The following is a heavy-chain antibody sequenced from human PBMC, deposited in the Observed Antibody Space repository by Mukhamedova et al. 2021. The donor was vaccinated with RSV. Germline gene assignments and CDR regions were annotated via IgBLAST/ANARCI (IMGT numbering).Heavy chain of an antibody. CDR3: ASHRDYAFDI. J-gene: IGHJ3*02. CDR2: INHSGST. V-gene: IGHV4-34*01. Sequence: GKGLEWIGEINHSGSTNYNPSLKSRVTISVDTSKNQFSLKLSSVTAADTAVYYCASHRDYAFDIWGQGTMVTVSS. D-gene: IGHD1-14*01.